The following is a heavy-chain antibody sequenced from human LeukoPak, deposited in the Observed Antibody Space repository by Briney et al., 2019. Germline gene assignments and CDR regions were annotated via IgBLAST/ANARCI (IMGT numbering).Heavy chain of an antibody. CDR2: ISDSDYST. Sequence: GGSLRLSCVASGLTFSRYAMTWVRQAPGKGLEWVSGISDSDYSTYYADSVQGRFTISRDNSKNTLYLQMNSLRAEDTAVYYCARGPSGYHNTGGQGTLVTVSS. J-gene: IGHJ4*02. V-gene: IGHV3-23*01. CDR3: ARGPSGYHNT. CDR1: GLTFSRYA. D-gene: IGHD5-12*01.